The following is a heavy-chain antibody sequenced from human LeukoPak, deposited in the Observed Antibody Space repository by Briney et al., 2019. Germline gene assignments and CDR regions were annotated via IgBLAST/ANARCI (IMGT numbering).Heavy chain of an antibody. CDR2: ISAYNGNT. Sequence: GASVKVSCKASGYTFTSYGISWVRQAPGQGLEWMGWISAYNGNTNYAQKLQGRVTMTTDTSTSTAYMELRSLRSDDTAVYYCARDPSIAAAPYNWFDPWGQGTLVTVSS. CDR1: GYTFTSYG. D-gene: IGHD6-13*01. CDR3: ARDPSIAAAPYNWFDP. J-gene: IGHJ5*02. V-gene: IGHV1-18*01.